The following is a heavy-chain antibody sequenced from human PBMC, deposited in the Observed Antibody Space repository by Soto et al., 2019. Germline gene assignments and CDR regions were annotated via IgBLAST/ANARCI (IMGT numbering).Heavy chain of an antibody. Sequence: GGSLRLSCAASGFTFSSYEMNWVRQAPGKGLEWVSYISSSGSTIYYADSVKGRFTISRDNAKNSLYLQMNSLRAEDTAVYYCARTERLSSSYGVDVWGQGTTVTVSS. CDR2: ISSSGSTI. D-gene: IGHD6-6*01. V-gene: IGHV3-48*03. CDR1: GFTFSSYE. J-gene: IGHJ6*02. CDR3: ARTERLSSSYGVDV.